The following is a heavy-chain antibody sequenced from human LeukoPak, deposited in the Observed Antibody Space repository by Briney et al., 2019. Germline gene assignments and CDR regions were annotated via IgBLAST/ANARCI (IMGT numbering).Heavy chain of an antibody. V-gene: IGHV3-9*01. CDR1: GFTFDDYA. CDR3: AKEGVIGTCSSTSCHYNWFDP. D-gene: IGHD2-2*01. J-gene: IGHJ5*02. CDR2: ISWNSGSI. Sequence: RTGGSLRLSCAASGFTFDDYAMHWVRQAPGKGLEWVSGISWNSGSIGYADSVKGRFTISRDNAKNSLYLQMNSLRAEDTALYHCAKEGVIGTCSSTSCHYNWFDPWGQGTLVTVSS.